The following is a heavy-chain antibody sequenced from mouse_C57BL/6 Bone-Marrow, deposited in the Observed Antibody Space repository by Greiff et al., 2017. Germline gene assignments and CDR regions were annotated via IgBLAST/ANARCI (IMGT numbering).Heavy chain of an antibody. Sequence: QVQLQQPGAELVKPGASVKLSCKASGYTFTSYWMQWVKQRPGQGLEWIGEIDPSDSYTNYNQKFKGKATLTVDTSSSTAYMQLSSLTSEDSAVYYCAKGVYYEAWFAYWGQGTLVTVSA. CDR3: AKGVYYEAWFAY. CDR2: IDPSDSYT. V-gene: IGHV1-50*01. J-gene: IGHJ3*01. CDR1: GYTFTSYW. D-gene: IGHD1-1*01.